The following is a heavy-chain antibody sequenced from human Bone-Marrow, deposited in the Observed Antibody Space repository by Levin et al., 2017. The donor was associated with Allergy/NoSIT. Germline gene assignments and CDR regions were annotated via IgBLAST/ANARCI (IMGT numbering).Heavy chain of an antibody. D-gene: IGHD1-26*01. CDR3: ARRGAGAVAFDI. CDR1: GGSISSSDYY. J-gene: IGHJ3*02. Sequence: SETLSLTCTVSGGSISSSDYYWGWIRQPPGKGLEWIGNISYIGSTSYNPSLKSRVTLSIDTSQNEFSLKVTSVTAADTAVYYCARRGAGAVAFDIWGLGTMVTVSS. CDR2: ISYIGST. V-gene: IGHV4-39*01.